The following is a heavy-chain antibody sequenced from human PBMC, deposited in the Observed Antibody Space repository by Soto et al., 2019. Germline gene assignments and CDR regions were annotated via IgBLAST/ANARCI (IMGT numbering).Heavy chain of an antibody. CDR2: INHSGST. D-gene: IGHD3-3*01. Sequence: PSETLSLTCAVYAGSFSGYYWSWIRQPPGKGLEWIGEINHSGSTNYNPSLKSRVTISVDTSKNQFSLKLSSVTAADTAVYYCARVPTPRLRFLEWFPDYWGQGTLVTVSS. V-gene: IGHV4-34*01. CDR1: AGSFSGYY. CDR3: ARVPTPRLRFLEWFPDY. J-gene: IGHJ4*02.